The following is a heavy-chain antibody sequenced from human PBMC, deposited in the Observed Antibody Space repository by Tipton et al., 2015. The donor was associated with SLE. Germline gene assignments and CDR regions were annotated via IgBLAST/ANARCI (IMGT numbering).Heavy chain of an antibody. CDR2: IYSSGST. CDR3: ARGGRGAFDI. CDR1: GGSFSGYY. Sequence: TLSLTCTVSGGSFSGYYWSGIRQPAGKGLEWIGSIYSSGSTIYNPSLKSRLTLSLDTSKNQFSLRVRSVTAADTAVYYCARGGRGAFDIWGQGTMVTVSS. V-gene: IGHV4-4*07. J-gene: IGHJ3*02.